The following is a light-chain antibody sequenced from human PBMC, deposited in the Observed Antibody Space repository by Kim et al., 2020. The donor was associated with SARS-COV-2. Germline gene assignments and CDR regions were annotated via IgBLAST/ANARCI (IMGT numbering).Light chain of an antibody. J-gene: IGLJ2*01. CDR2: YNI. V-gene: IGLV1-40*01. CDR3: QSYDSSLSDVV. CDR1: SSNIGAAYD. Sequence: VTISCPGSSSNIGAAYDLHWYQQLPGTAPKLLIYYNITRPSWVPDRFSGSKSGTSASLAITGFQTEDEADYYCQSYDSSLSDVVFGGGTKVTVL.